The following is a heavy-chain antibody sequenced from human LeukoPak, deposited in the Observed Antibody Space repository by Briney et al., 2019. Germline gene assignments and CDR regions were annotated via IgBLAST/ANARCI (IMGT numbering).Heavy chain of an antibody. CDR1: GFTFDDYG. D-gene: IGHD6-6*01. CDR3: ARIGVPKSIAAPMDV. J-gene: IGHJ6*03. CDR2: ISSDGSNT. V-gene: IGHV3-74*01. Sequence: PGGSLRLSCAASGFTFDDYGMSWVRQAPGTGLVWVSRISSDGSNTTYADSVKGRFTISRDNAKNSLYLQMNSLRAEDTAVYYCARIGVPKSIAAPMDVWGKGTTVTVSS.